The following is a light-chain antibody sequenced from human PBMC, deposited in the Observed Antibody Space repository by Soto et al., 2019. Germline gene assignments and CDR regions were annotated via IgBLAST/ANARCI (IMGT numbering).Light chain of an antibody. J-gene: IGKJ5*01. CDR1: QSLLHSDGKTY. CDR3: QQANSFPIT. V-gene: IGKV2-29*01. CDR2: AAS. Sequence: EIVMTQTPLSLSVTPGQSASISCKSSQSLLHSDGKTYFYWYQQKPGQAPKLLIYAASSLQSGVPSRFSGSGSGTDFTLTISSLQPEDFATYYCQQANSFPITFGQGTRLEIK.